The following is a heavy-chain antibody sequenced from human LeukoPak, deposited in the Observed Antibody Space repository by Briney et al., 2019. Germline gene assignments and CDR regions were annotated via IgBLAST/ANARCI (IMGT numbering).Heavy chain of an antibody. CDR3: ARDLRLPGHFDY. Sequence: GGSLRLSCAASGFTFSSYGMNWVRQAPGKGLEWVSSISSSSSYIYYADSVKGRFTISRDNAKNSLYLQMNSLRAEDTAVYYCARDLRLPGHFDYWGQGTLVTVSS. V-gene: IGHV3-21*01. CDR2: ISSSSSYI. CDR1: GFTFSSYG. J-gene: IGHJ4*02.